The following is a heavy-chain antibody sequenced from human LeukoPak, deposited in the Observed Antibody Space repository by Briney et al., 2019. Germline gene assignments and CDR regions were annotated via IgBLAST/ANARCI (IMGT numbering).Heavy chain of an antibody. CDR3: AKPARTDYVDY. CDR2: ISGGGGST. D-gene: IGHD1-14*01. CDR1: GFTFSSYS. J-gene: IGHJ4*02. Sequence: GGSLRLSCAASGFTFSSYSMNWVRQAPGKGLEWVSAISGGGGSTYYADFVKGRFTISRDNSKNTLYLQMNSLRAEDTAVYYCAKPARTDYVDYWGQGTLVTVSS. V-gene: IGHV3-23*01.